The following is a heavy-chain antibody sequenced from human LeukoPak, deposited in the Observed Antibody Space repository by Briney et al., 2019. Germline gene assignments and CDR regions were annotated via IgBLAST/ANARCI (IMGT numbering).Heavy chain of an antibody. V-gene: IGHV3-23*01. CDR1: GFTFSSYA. CDR2: ISGSGGST. CDR3: TKDVGEGITAVFDY. Sequence: PGGSLRLSCAASGFTFSSYAMNWVRQAPGKGLEWVSAISGSGGSTYYADSVKGRFTISTDNSTNNLYLQRHSPSATATAVYDSTKDVGEGITAVFDYWGQGTLVTVSS. J-gene: IGHJ4*02. D-gene: IGHD1-14*01.